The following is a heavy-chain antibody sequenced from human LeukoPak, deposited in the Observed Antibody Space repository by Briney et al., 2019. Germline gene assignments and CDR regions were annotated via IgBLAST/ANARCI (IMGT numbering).Heavy chain of an antibody. CDR1: GFTFSSYA. Sequence: QPGGSLRLSCAASGFTFSSYAMPWVRQAPGKGLEWVAVISYDGSNKYYADSVKGRFTISRDNSKNTLYLQMNSLRAEDTAVYYCARGRHSLEWLFTGPDYYYYGMDVWGQGTTVTVSS. V-gene: IGHV3-30-3*01. CDR3: ARGRHSLEWLFTGPDYYYYGMDV. J-gene: IGHJ6*02. D-gene: IGHD3-3*01. CDR2: ISYDGSNK.